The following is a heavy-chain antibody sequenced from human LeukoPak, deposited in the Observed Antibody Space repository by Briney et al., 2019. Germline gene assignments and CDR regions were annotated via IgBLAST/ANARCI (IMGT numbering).Heavy chain of an antibody. CDR2: IRSKAYGGTT. CDR3: TREGIAALHPFDP. J-gene: IGHJ5*02. V-gene: IGHV3-49*04. D-gene: IGHD6-6*01. Sequence: GGSLRLSCTASGFTFGDYAMSWVRQAPGKGLEWVGFIRSKAYGGTTEYAASVKGRFTISRDDSKSIAYLQMNSLKTEDTAVYYCTREGIAALHPFDPWGQGTLVTVSS. CDR1: GFTFGDYA.